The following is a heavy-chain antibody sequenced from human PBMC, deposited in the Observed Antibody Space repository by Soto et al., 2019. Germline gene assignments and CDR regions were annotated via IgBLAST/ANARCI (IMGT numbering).Heavy chain of an antibody. Sequence: VGSLRLSCTASGFAFSNYGIHWVRQAPGRGLEWVAVIWSDGTKKFYAGSVRGRFTISRDNSKNTLYLQMNSLRAEDTAVYYCARRTSYDFWSGYYPPGGYWGQGTLVTVS. J-gene: IGHJ4*02. V-gene: IGHV3-33*01. CDR2: IWSDGTKK. CDR1: GFAFSNYG. D-gene: IGHD3-3*01. CDR3: ARRTSYDFWSGYYPPGGY.